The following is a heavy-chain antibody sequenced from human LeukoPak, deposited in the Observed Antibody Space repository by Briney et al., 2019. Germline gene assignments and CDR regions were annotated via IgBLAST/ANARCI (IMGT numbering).Heavy chain of an antibody. Sequence: GSLRLSCAASGFTLSSDWMSWDRQAPGKGLEWVANIKQDGSEKYYVDSVKGRFTISRDNAKNSLYLQMNSLRAEDTAVYYCARVDEGWFDPWGQGTLVTVSS. V-gene: IGHV3-7*01. J-gene: IGHJ5*02. CDR3: ARVDEGWFDP. D-gene: IGHD3-9*01. CDR1: GFTLSSDW. CDR2: IKQDGSEK.